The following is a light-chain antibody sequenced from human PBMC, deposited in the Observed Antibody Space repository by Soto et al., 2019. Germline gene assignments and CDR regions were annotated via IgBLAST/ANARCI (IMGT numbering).Light chain of an antibody. V-gene: IGLV8-61*01. CDR2: STN. CDR3: VLYMGSGIHVV. Sequence: QTVVTQEPSFSVSPGGTVTLTCGLSSGSVSTSYYPSWYQQTPGQAPRTLIYSTNTRSSGVPDRFSGSILGNKAALTITGARADDESDYYCVLYMGSGIHVVFGGGTKLTVL. CDR1: SGSVSTSYY. J-gene: IGLJ2*01.